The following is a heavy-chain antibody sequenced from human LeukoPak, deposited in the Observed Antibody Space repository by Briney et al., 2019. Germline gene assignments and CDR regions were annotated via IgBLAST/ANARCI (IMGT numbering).Heavy chain of an antibody. CDR2: ISISSSYI. V-gene: IGHV3-21*01. Sequence: SGGSLRLSCAASGFTFSSYSMNWVRQAPGKGLEWVSSISISSSYIYYADSVKGRFTISRDNPKNSLYLQMNSLRAEDTAVYFCARGRSGYCSTTSCSRPPDYWGQGTLVTVSS. CDR3: ARGRSGYCSTTSCSRPPDY. J-gene: IGHJ4*02. CDR1: GFTFSSYS. D-gene: IGHD2-2*03.